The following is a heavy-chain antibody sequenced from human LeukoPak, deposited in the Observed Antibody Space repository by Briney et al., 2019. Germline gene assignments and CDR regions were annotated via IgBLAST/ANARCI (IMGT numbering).Heavy chain of an antibody. CDR3: AKGSYYDSSGSFYFDY. J-gene: IGHJ4*02. D-gene: IGHD3-22*01. Sequence: GGSLRLSCAASGFTFSSYAMSLVRPAPGPGLEWVSRISGSGDNTYYADSVKGRFTISRDNSKNTLYVQVNSLGTEDTAAYYCAKGSYYDSSGSFYFDYWGQGTLVTVSS. V-gene: IGHV3-23*01. CDR2: ISGSGDNT. CDR1: GFTFSSYA.